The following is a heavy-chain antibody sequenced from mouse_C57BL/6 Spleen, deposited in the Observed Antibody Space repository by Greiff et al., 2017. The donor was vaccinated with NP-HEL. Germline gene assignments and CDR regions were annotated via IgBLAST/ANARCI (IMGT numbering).Heavy chain of an antibody. D-gene: IGHD2-3*01. CDR2: ISYDGSN. CDR3: ARDDGPSWFAY. CDR1: GYSITSGYY. J-gene: IGHJ3*01. V-gene: IGHV3-6*01. Sequence: EVQLQESGPGLVKPSQSLSLTCSVTGYSITSGYYWNWIRQFPGNKLEWMGYISYDGSNNYNPSLKNRISITRDTSKNQFFLKLNSVTTEDTATYYCARDDGPSWFAYWGQVILVTVSA.